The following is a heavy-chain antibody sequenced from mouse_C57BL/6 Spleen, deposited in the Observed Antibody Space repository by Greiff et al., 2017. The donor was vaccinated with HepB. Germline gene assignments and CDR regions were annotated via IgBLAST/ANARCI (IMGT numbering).Heavy chain of an antibody. J-gene: IGHJ2*01. V-gene: IGHV1-50*01. CDR1: GYTFTSYW. CDR2: IDTSDSYT. Sequence: VQLQQSGAELVKPGASVKLSCKASGYTFTSYWMQWVKQRPGQGLEWIGEIDTSDSYTNYNQKFKGKATLTVDTSSSTAYMQLSSLTSDDSAVYYCARLYYGNLYYFDYWGQGTTLTVSS. CDR3: ARLYYGNLYYFDY. D-gene: IGHD2-1*01.